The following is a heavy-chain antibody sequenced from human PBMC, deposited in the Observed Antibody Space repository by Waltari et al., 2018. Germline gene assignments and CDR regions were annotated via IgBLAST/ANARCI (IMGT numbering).Heavy chain of an antibody. D-gene: IGHD3-9*01. CDR3: ARGGHYDILMDY. CDR1: GGSISSYY. Sequence: QVQLQESGPGLVKPSETLSLTCTVSGGSISSYYLSWIRPPPGKGLEWIGYIYYSGSTNYNPSLKSRVTISVDTSKNQFSLKLSSVTAADTAVYYCARGGHYDILMDYWGQGTLVTVSS. CDR2: IYYSGST. J-gene: IGHJ4*02. V-gene: IGHV4-59*13.